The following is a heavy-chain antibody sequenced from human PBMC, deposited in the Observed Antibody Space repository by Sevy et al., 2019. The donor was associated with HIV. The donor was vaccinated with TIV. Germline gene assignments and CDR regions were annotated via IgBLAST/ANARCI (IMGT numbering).Heavy chain of an antibody. J-gene: IGHJ4*03. D-gene: IGHD3-22*01. Sequence: GGSLRLSCAVSGFMFSDYYMTWIRQAPGKGLESISYISDRGTTIYYADSVKGRFTISRDDAKNSLYLHMNSLRDEDTAVYYCARGRWAIHGSGYSYWGQGTVVTVSS. CDR1: GFMFSDYY. CDR3: ARGRWAIHGSGYSY. V-gene: IGHV3-11*01. CDR2: ISDRGTTI.